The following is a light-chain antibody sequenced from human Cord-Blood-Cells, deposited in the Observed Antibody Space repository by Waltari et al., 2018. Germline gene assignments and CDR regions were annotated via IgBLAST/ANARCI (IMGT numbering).Light chain of an antibody. CDR2: DVS. CDR3: SSYTSSSTWV. Sequence: QPALTQPASVSGSPGQSITISCTGTSSDVGGYNYVSWYQKHQGKAPKLMIYDVSNRPSGVSNRVSGSKSGNTASLTISGLQAEDEADYYCSSYTSSSTWVFGGGTKLTVL. J-gene: IGLJ3*02. CDR1: SSDVGGYNY. V-gene: IGLV2-14*03.